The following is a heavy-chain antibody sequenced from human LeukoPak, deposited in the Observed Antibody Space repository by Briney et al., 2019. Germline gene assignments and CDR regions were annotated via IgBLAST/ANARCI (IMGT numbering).Heavy chain of an antibody. CDR3: ARSRYCSSTSCYDQNWFDP. CDR1: GGSFSGYY. Sequence: SETLSLTCAVYGGSFSGYYWSWIRQPPGKGLGWIGEINHSGSTNYNPSLKSRVTISVDTSKNQFSLKLSSVTAADTAVYYCARSRYCSSTSCYDQNWFDPWGQGTLVTVSS. V-gene: IGHV4-34*01. D-gene: IGHD2-2*01. J-gene: IGHJ5*02. CDR2: INHSGST.